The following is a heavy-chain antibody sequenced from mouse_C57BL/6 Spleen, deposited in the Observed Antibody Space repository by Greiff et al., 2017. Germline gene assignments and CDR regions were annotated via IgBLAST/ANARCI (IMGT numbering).Heavy chain of an antibody. V-gene: IGHV1-72*01. J-gene: IGHJ2*01. CDR1: GYTFTSYW. CDR2: IDPNSGGT. Sequence: QVHVKQSGAELVKPGASVKLSCKASGYTFTSYWMNWVKQRPGRGLEWIGRIDPNSGGTKYNEKFKSKATLTVDKPSSTAYMQLSSLPSEDSAVYYCATGTGDYWGQGTTLTVSS. CDR3: ATGTGDY. D-gene: IGHD3-3*01.